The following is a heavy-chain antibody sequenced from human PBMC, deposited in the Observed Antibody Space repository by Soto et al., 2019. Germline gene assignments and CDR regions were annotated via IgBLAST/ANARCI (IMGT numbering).Heavy chain of an antibody. CDR1: GFTFSNYW. D-gene: IGHD3-10*01. CDR2: IKSDGSIT. Sequence: EVQLVESGGGLVQPGGSLRLSCAASGFTFSNYWIHWVRQAPGKGLVWVSRIKSDGSITNYADSVKGRFTISIDNAKNTVYVEMNSLRAEDTAVYYCARGGRGGYYKDAWGKGTTVTVSS. V-gene: IGHV3-74*01. J-gene: IGHJ6*03. CDR3: ARGGRGGYYKDA.